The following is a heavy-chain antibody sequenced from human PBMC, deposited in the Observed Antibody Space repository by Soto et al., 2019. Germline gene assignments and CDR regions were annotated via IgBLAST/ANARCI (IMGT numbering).Heavy chain of an antibody. J-gene: IGHJ4*02. CDR3: ARRVAVPGAHIDY. CDR1: GGSISGSY. CDR2: VYYTGST. V-gene: IGHV4-59*01. D-gene: IGHD6-19*01. Sequence: PSETLSLTCSGSGGSISGSYCSWIRQSPGKGLEWLGYVYYTGSTNYSPSLRSRVSISVDTSKNEFSLRLSSVTAADTAVYFCARRVAVPGAHIDYWGQGTQVTVSS.